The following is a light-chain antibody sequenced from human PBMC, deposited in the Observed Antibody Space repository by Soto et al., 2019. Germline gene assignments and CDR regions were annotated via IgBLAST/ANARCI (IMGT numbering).Light chain of an antibody. V-gene: IGKV1-27*01. CDR1: QDIRHF. CDR2: AAS. Sequence: IEMTQSPSALSASVGERVTITCRASQDIRHFLAWYQHKPGRVPKLLIYAASTLQSGVPSRFSGSGSGTDFIHTISSLQPEDAATYSCQKYNTATRTFGGGTTVEI. J-gene: IGKJ4*01. CDR3: QKYNTATRT.